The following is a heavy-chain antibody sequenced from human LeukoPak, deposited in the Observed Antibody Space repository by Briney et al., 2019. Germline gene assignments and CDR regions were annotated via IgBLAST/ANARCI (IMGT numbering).Heavy chain of an antibody. V-gene: IGHV3-30*18. CDR2: ISYDGSNK. Sequence: GGSLRLSCAASRCTFSSYGVHWVRQAPGKGLEWVAVISYDGSNKYYADSVKGRFTISRDNSKNTLYLQMNSLRAEDTAVYYCAKVEGPPDYWGQGTLVTVSS. D-gene: IGHD3-3*01. J-gene: IGHJ4*02. CDR1: RCTFSSYG. CDR3: AKVEGPPDY.